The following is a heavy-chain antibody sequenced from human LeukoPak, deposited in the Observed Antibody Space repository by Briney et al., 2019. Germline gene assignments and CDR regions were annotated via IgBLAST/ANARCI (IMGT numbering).Heavy chain of an antibody. J-gene: IGHJ4*02. V-gene: IGHV3-53*01. D-gene: IGHD4-17*01. CDR1: GFTVSSNS. Sequence: GGSLRLSCTVSGFTVSSNSWSWVRQAPGKGLEWVSFIYSGGNTHYSDSVKGRFTISRDNSKNTLYLQMNSLRAEDTAVYYCARGLMTTAYDYWGQGTLVTVSS. CDR2: IYSGGNT. CDR3: ARGLMTTAYDY.